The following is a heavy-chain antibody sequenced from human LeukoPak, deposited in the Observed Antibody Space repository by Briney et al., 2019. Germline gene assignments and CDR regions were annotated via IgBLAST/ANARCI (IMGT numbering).Heavy chain of an antibody. CDR3: ARDHGHWGSLDY. Sequence: GGSLRLSCAASGFTFSHYSMNWVRQAPGKGLEWVSVISSSSNSIQYADSVKGRFTISRDNANNSLYLQMNSLRAEDTAVYYCARDHGHWGSLDYWGQGTLVTVSS. V-gene: IGHV3-21*01. CDR2: ISSSSNSI. D-gene: IGHD7-27*01. J-gene: IGHJ4*02. CDR1: GFTFSHYS.